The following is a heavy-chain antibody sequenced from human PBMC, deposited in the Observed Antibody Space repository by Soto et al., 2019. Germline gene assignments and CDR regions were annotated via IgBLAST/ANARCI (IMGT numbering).Heavy chain of an antibody. D-gene: IGHD6-13*01. CDR1: GSTFSGSA. CDR2: ISSSSSYI. J-gene: IGHJ6*02. Sequence: GGSLRLSCVASGSTFSGSAIHWVLQAPGKGLEWVSSISSSSSYIYYADSVKGRFTISRDNAKNSLYLQMNSLRAEDTAVYYCAREPGIAAYGMDVWGQGTTVTVSS. CDR3: AREPGIAAYGMDV. V-gene: IGHV3-21*01.